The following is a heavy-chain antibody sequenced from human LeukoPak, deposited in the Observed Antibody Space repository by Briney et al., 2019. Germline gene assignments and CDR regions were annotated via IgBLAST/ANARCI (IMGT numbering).Heavy chain of an antibody. V-gene: IGHV4-59*11. CDR1: GDSIRSHY. Sequence: SETLSLTCTVSGDSIRSHYWSWIRQPLGKGLEWIGYIYYTGGTNFNPSLKSRVTISADTSKNQFSLSLTSVTAADTAVYYCARDYYDSRGEAFDIWGQGTMVTVSS. CDR3: ARDYYDSRGEAFDI. CDR2: IYYTGGT. J-gene: IGHJ3*02. D-gene: IGHD3-22*01.